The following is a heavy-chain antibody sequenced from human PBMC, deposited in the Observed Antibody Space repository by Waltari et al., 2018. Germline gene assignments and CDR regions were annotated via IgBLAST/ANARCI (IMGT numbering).Heavy chain of an antibody. D-gene: IGHD2-15*01. Sequence: QVQLVQSGTEVKKPGASVKVSCKASGYTFTTYAMPCVRQAPGQRLEWMEWINEDNGNTKDSQKFQGRVTITRDTSASTADMELSSLRSEDTAVYYCTRVLGFCSGGNCYFDYWGQGTLVTVSS. CDR2: INEDNGNT. CDR1: GYTFTTYA. V-gene: IGHV1-3*01. CDR3: TRVLGFCSGGNCYFDY. J-gene: IGHJ4*02.